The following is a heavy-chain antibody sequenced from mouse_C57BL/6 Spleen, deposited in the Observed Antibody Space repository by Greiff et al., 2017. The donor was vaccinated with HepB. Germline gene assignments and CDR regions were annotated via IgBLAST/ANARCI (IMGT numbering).Heavy chain of an antibody. Sequence: QVQLQQSGAELVRPGASVKLSCKASGYTFTDYYINWVKQRPGQGLEWIARIYPGSGNTYYNEKFKGKATLTAEKSSSTAYMQLSSLTSEDSAVYFCARGITTVVDLHYYAMDYWGQGTSVTVSS. J-gene: IGHJ4*01. V-gene: IGHV1-76*01. CDR2: IYPGSGNT. CDR1: GYTFTDYY. CDR3: ARGITTVVDLHYYAMDY. D-gene: IGHD1-1*01.